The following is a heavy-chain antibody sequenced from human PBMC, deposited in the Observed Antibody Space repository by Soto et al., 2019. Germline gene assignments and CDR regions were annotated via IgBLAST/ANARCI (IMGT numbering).Heavy chain of an antibody. Sequence: GGSLSLSCAASGFTFSRYYMNWVRQAPGKGLEWVSSMSTTSTYTHYADSLKGRFTISRDNAKKLLYLQMDSLRAEDTAVYYCARDDGLSSTNVKAFDIWGQGTKVTVSS. D-gene: IGHD2-2*01. CDR3: ARDDGLSSTNVKAFDI. J-gene: IGHJ3*02. CDR1: GFTFSRYY. V-gene: IGHV3-21*01. CDR2: MSTTSTYT.